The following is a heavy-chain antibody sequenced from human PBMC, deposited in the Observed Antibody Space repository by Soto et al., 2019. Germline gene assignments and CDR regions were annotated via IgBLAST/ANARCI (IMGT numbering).Heavy chain of an antibody. D-gene: IGHD6-19*01. CDR2: INAGNGNT. V-gene: IGHV1-3*01. J-gene: IGHJ5*02. Sequence: ASVKGSCKASGYTFTSYAMHWVRQAPGQRLEWMGWINAGNGNTKYSQKFQGRVTITRDTSASTAYMELSSLRSEDTAVYYCARESEQWLSGNWFDPWGQGTLVTVSS. CDR1: GYTFTSYA. CDR3: ARESEQWLSGNWFDP.